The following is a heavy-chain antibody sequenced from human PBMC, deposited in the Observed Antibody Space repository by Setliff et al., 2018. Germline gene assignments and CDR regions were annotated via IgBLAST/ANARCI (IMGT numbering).Heavy chain of an antibody. CDR2: TTPIFTTA. V-gene: IGHV1-69*05. D-gene: IGHD3-3*01. CDR1: RGTFSNYA. J-gene: IGHJ5*02. CDR3: ARGGIGFSEITIFGVALYWFDP. Sequence: SVKVSCKTSRGTFSNYAISWVRQAPGQGLEWMGGTTPIFTTANYAQKFQGRVTMTRDTSTSTVYMELSSLRSEDTAVYYCARGGIGFSEITIFGVALYWFDPWGQGTLVTVSS.